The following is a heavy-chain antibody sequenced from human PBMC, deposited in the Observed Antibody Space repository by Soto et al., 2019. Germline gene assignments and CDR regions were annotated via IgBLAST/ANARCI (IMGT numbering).Heavy chain of an antibody. Sequence: QVQLVESGGGVVQPGRSLRLSCAASGFTFSSYAMHWVRQAPGKGLEWVAVISYDGSNKYYADSVKGRFTISRDNSKNTLYLQMNSLRAGDTAVYYCARDGGGEFNLDYWGQGTLVTVSS. J-gene: IGHJ4*02. V-gene: IGHV3-30-3*01. CDR1: GFTFSSYA. CDR3: ARDGGGEFNLDY. CDR2: ISYDGSNK. D-gene: IGHD3-16*01.